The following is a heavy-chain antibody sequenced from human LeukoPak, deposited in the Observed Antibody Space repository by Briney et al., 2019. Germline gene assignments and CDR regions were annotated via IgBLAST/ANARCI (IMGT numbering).Heavy chain of an antibody. CDR2: IWHDGSHK. D-gene: IGHD3-10*01. CDR1: GFAFNTYA. J-gene: IGHJ4*02. Sequence: GRSLRLSCAASGFAFNTYAMHWVRQAPGQGLEWVALIWHDGSHKFYSNSVRGQFTISRDNSKNTVSLQMNNLRPEDTAVYYCAREIFASGSYPDFWGQGTLVTVSS. V-gene: IGHV3-33*01. CDR3: AREIFASGSYPDF.